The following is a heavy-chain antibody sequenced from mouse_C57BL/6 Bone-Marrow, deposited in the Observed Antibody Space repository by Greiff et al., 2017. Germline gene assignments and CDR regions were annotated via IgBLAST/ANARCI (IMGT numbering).Heavy chain of an antibody. CDR2: INPNNGGT. Sequence: VQLKQSGPELVKPGASVKMSCKASGYTFTDYNMHWVKQSHGKSLEWIGYINPNNGGTSYNQKFKGKATLTVNKSSSTAYMELRSLTSEDSAVYYCATYYGSSYPFAYWGQGTLVTVSA. CDR1: GYTFTDYN. V-gene: IGHV1-22*01. D-gene: IGHD1-1*01. J-gene: IGHJ3*01. CDR3: ATYYGSSYPFAY.